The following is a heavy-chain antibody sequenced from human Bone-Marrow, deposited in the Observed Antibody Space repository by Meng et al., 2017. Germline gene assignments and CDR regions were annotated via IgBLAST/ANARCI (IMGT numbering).Heavy chain of an antibody. V-gene: IGHV1-8*01. CDR3: ARPSTSYLDRGCCYYYGMDV. D-gene: IGHD3-10*01. CDR1: GYTFTSYD. CDR2: MNPNSGNT. Sequence: ASVKVSCKASGYTFTSYDINWVRQATGQGPGWMGWMNPNSGNTGYAQKFQGRVTMTRNTSISTAYMELSSLRSEDTAVYYCARPSTSYLDRGCCYYYGMDVWGQGTTVTVSS. J-gene: IGHJ6*02.